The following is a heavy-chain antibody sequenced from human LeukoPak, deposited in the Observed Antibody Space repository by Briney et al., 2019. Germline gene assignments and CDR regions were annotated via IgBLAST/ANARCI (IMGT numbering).Heavy chain of an antibody. V-gene: IGHV3-7*04. CDR3: ARGGSDSDY. J-gene: IGHJ4*02. D-gene: IGHD6-6*01. CDR2: IKQDGSDE. Sequence: GGSLRISCEASGFTFSNYWMTRVRQAPGKGLEWVANIKQDGSDENYVDSVKGRFTISRDNGKNSLYLQMNSLRAEDTAVYYCARGGSDSDYWGQGTLVTVSS. CDR1: GFTFSNYW.